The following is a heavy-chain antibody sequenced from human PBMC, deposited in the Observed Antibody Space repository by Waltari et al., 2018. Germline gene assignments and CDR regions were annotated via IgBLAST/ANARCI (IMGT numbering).Heavy chain of an antibody. CDR3: ARVVGATSRNWFDP. CDR1: GYSISNGYY. D-gene: IGHD1-26*01. CDR2: VYYSGDN. Sequence: QVQLEESGPGLVKPSETLSLTCAVSGYSISNGYYWGWIRQPPGKGLEGIGTVYYSGDNYYNPSLKSRVTISVDTSKNQFSLKLRSVTAADTAVYYCARVVGATSRNWFDPWGQGTLVTVSS. V-gene: IGHV4-38-2*01. J-gene: IGHJ5*02.